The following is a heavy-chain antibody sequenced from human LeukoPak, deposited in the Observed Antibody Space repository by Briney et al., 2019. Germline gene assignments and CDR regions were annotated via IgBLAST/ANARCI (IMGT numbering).Heavy chain of an antibody. CDR3: AKDRWTEVDAFDI. Sequence: GGSLRLSCAASGFTFSNYAMSWVRQAPGKGLEWVSSINGRGGSTYYADSVKGRFTISRDNSKNTLYLQMNSLRAEDTAVYYCAKDRWTEVDAFDIWGQGTMVTVSS. CDR1: GFTFSNYA. V-gene: IGHV3-23*01. D-gene: IGHD1-1*01. CDR2: INGRGGST. J-gene: IGHJ3*02.